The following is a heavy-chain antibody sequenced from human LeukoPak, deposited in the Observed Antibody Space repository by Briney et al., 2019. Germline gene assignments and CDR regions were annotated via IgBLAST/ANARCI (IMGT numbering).Heavy chain of an antibody. CDR2: INPNSDGT. CDR3: AREGSSGWYFDY. D-gene: IGHD6-19*01. CDR1: GYTFTGYY. V-gene: IGHV1-2*02. Sequence: ASVKVSCKASGYTFTGYYMHWVRQAPGQGLEWMGWINPNSDGTNYAQKLQGRVTMTTDTSTSTAYMELRSLRSDDTAVYYCAREGSSGWYFDYWGQGTLVTVSS. J-gene: IGHJ4*02.